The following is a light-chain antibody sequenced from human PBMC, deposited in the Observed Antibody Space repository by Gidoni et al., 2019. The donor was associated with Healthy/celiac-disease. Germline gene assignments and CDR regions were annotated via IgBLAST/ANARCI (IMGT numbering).Light chain of an antibody. CDR2: GAS. V-gene: IGKV3-15*01. J-gene: IGKJ4*01. Sequence: VMTQSPAIVSVSPGYTATLSCRASQAINSNLAWYQQRPGQAPRLLIYGASTRATGIPARFSGSGSGTEFTLTISSLQFEDFAVYYCHQYRNWPSLTFGGGTKVDIK. CDR3: HQYRNWPSLT. CDR1: QAINSN.